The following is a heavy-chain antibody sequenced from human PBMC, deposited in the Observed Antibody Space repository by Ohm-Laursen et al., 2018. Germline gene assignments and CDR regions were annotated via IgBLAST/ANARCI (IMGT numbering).Heavy chain of an antibody. Sequence: GTLSLTCIVSGASISSYYWSWIRQPAGKGLEWIGRIYASGTTYYNPSLTSRVTMSLDTSKNQFSLKLSSVTAEDTAVYYCAKGTTDVDYWGQGTLVTVSS. CDR2: IYASGTT. CDR1: GASISSYY. D-gene: IGHD1-1*01. CDR3: AKGTTDVDY. J-gene: IGHJ4*02. V-gene: IGHV4-4*07.